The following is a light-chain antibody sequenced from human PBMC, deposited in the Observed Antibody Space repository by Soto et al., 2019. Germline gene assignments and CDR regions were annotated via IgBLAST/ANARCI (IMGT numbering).Light chain of an antibody. CDR3: QQSSDLLT. V-gene: IGKV4-1*01. Sequence: DIVMTQSPDSLAVSLGERVTINCRSSQSVLYSSNNKDTIAWYQQKPGQPPRLLIYWASTRESGVPDGFSGSGSGTDFTLTISSLHAEDVAVYYCQQSSDLLTFGGGTKVEIK. J-gene: IGKJ4*01. CDR1: QSVLYSSNNKDT. CDR2: WAS.